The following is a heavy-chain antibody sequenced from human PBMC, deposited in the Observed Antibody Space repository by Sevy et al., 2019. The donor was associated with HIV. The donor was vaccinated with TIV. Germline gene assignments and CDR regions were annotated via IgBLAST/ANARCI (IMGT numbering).Heavy chain of an antibody. J-gene: IGHJ4*02. CDR3: ARDKPQGVVVLPGAMWGGVDY. D-gene: IGHD2-2*01. CDR2: ISPYTGDT. V-gene: IGHV1-18*01. CDR1: GYTFRSYG. Sequence: ASVKVSCRASGYTFRSYGISWVRQAPGQGLEWMGWISPYTGDTDFAQKVQGRVSMASDTSTSTAYMELRSLRSDDTGVYDCARDKPQGVVVLPGAMWGGVDYWGQGTLVTVSS.